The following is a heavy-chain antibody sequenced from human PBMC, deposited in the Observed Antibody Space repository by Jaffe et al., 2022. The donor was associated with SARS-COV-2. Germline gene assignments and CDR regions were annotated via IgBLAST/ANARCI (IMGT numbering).Heavy chain of an antibody. CDR2: ISYDGSNK. V-gene: IGHV3-30*04. Sequence: QVQLVESGGGVVQPGRSLRLSCAASGFTFSSYAMHWVRQAPGKGLEWVAVISYDGSNKYYADSVKGRFTISRDNSKNTLYLQMNSLRAEDTAVYYCAREYSSSWYLRYMDVWGKGTTVTVSS. CDR1: GFTFSSYA. D-gene: IGHD6-13*01. CDR3: AREYSSSWYLRYMDV. J-gene: IGHJ6*03.